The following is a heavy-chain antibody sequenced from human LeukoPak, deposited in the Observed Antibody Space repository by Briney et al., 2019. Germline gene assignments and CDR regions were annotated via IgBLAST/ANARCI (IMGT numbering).Heavy chain of an antibody. D-gene: IGHD3-3*01. Sequence: GGSLRLSCAASGFTFSSYSMSWVRQAPGKGQEWVSAISGSGGSTYYADSVKGRFTISRDNSKNTLYLQMNSLRAEDTAVYYCAAPIRFLEWLFDYWGQGTLVTVSS. V-gene: IGHV3-23*01. CDR3: AAPIRFLEWLFDY. J-gene: IGHJ4*02. CDR2: ISGSGGST. CDR1: GFTFSSYS.